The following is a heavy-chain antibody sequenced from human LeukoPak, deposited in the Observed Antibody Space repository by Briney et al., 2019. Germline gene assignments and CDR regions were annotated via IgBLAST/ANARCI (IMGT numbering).Heavy chain of an antibody. Sequence: PGGSLRLSCAASGFTFSNYWMHWVRQAPGKGLMWVSHIDDDGSTTTAYADSVKGRFTISRDNSKNTLYLQMNSLRAEDTAVYYCARDFMGIVPAARYDAFDIWGQGTMVTVSS. V-gene: IGHV3-74*01. J-gene: IGHJ3*02. D-gene: IGHD2-2*01. CDR3: ARDFMGIVPAARYDAFDI. CDR2: IDDDGSTTT. CDR1: GFTFSNYW.